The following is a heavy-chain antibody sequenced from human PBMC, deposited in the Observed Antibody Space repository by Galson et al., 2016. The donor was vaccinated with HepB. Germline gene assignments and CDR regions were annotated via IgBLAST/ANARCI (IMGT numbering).Heavy chain of an antibody. CDR1: GFTFSRYS. V-gene: IGHV3-48*04. D-gene: IGHD3-10*01. Sequence: SLRLSCAASGFTFSRYSVNWVRQAPGKGLEWISFISNNSSTLYYADSVKGRFTISRDDAKNSLYLQMNSLRAEDTAVYYCTRGFPYGLSDYWGQGTLVIVSS. CDR3: TRGFPYGLSDY. J-gene: IGHJ4*02. CDR2: ISNNSSTL.